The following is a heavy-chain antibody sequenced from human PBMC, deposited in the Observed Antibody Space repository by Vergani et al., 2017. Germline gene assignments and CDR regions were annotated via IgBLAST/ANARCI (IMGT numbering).Heavy chain of an antibody. CDR3: SRVGRDYGVPTADYFDY. CDR2: INHSGST. V-gene: IGHV4-34*01. D-gene: IGHD4-17*01. J-gene: IGHJ4*02. CDR1: GGSFRGYY. Sequence: QVQLQQWGAGLLKPSETLSLTCAVYGGSFRGYYWSWIRQPPGKGRAWIGEINHSGSTNYNPSLKSRVTISVDTSKNQFSLQLSSVTAADTAVYYCSRVGRDYGVPTADYFDYWGQGTLVTVSS.